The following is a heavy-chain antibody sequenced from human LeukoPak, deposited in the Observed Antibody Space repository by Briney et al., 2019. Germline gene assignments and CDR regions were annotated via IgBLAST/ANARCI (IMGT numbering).Heavy chain of an antibody. Sequence: GGSLRLSCAASGFTFSSYAMHWVRQAPGKGLEWVAVISYDGSNKYYADSVKGRFTISRDNSKNTLYLQMNSLRAEDTAVYYCARVYSKYYYYYYGMDVWGQGTTVTVSS. CDR2: ISYDGSNK. V-gene: IGHV3-30-3*01. J-gene: IGHJ6*02. D-gene: IGHD4-11*01. CDR1: GFTFSSYA. CDR3: ARVYSKYYYYYYGMDV.